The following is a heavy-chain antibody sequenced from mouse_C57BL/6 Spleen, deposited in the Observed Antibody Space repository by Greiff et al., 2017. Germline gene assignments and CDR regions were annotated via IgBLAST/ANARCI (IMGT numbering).Heavy chain of an antibody. J-gene: IGHJ2*01. CDR2: IYPGDGDT. CDR3: ARSADSNYVTGYFYY. CDR1: GYAFSSSW. Sequence: QVQLQQSGPELVKPGASVKISCKASGYAFSSSWMNWVKQRPGKGLEWIGRIYPGDGDTNYNGKFKGKATLTADKSSSTAYMQLSSLTSEDSAVYFCARSADSNYVTGYFYYWGQGTTLTVSS. D-gene: IGHD2-5*01. V-gene: IGHV1-82*01.